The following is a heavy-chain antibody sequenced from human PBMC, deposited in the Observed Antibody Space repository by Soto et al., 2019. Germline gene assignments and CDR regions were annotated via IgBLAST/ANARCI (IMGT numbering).Heavy chain of an antibody. Sequence: QPGGSLRLSCAASGFTFSTYSMNWVRQAPGKGLEWLSYISSSSSTIYYADSVKGRFTISRDNAKNSLYLQMNSLRDEDTAVYFCARWREGSSFLDYWGQGTLVTVSS. V-gene: IGHV3-48*02. D-gene: IGHD6-6*01. CDR2: ISSSSSTI. CDR1: GFTFSTYS. CDR3: ARWREGSSFLDY. J-gene: IGHJ4*02.